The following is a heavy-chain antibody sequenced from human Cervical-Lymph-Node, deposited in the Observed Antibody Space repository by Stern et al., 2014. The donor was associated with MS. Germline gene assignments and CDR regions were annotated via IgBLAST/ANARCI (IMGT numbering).Heavy chain of an antibody. D-gene: IGHD3-22*01. CDR3: ASEPMYYSDSVGAFDI. V-gene: IGHV1-58*01. CDR1: GFTFTSSA. Sequence: QLVESGPEVKKPGTSVKVSCKASGFTFTSSAVHWVRQARGQRLEWIGWIVVGSGNTNYSQKFQERVTITRDMSTSSAYMELSSLRSEDTAVYYCASEPMYYSDSVGAFDIWGQGTMVTVSS. J-gene: IGHJ3*02. CDR2: IVVGSGNT.